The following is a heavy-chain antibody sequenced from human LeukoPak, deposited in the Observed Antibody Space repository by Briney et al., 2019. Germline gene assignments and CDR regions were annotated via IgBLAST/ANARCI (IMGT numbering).Heavy chain of an antibody. J-gene: IGHJ4*02. D-gene: IGHD6-13*01. CDR3: ARWGYSNNWYYIDY. Sequence: PGGSLRLSCAASGFTFSSCWMHWVRQAPGRGLEWVANIKPDGSEEQYVDSVKGRFTISRDNAKNSLYLQMNSLRAEDTAVYYCARWGYSNNWYYIDYWGQGTLVTVSS. CDR2: IKPDGSEE. CDR1: GFTFSSCW. V-gene: IGHV3-7*04.